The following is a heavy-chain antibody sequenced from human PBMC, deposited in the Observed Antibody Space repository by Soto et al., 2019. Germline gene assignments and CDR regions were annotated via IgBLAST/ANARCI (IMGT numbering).Heavy chain of an antibody. CDR2: ISGSGGST. CDR3: ARVLAYYYDSNNGDYGMDF. CDR1: GFTFSSYA. Sequence: PGGSLRLSCAASGFTFSSYAMSWVRQAPGKGLEWVSAISGSGGSTYYADSVKGRFTISRDNSKNTLYLQMNSLRAEDTAVYYCARVLAYYYDSNNGDYGMDFWGQGTTV. D-gene: IGHD3-22*01. V-gene: IGHV3-23*01. J-gene: IGHJ6*02.